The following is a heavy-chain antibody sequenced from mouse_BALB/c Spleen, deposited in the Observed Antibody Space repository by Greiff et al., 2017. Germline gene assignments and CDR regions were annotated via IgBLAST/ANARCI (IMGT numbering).Heavy chain of an antibody. CDR2: SRNKANDYTT. CDR1: GFTFSDFY. CDR3: ARDAYYGNYDYAMDY. V-gene: IGHV7-1*02. J-gene: IGHJ4*01. D-gene: IGHD2-1*01. Sequence: EVKVVESGGGLVQPGGSLRLSCATSGFTFSDFYMEWVRQPPGKRLEWIAASRNKANDYTTEYSASVKGRFIVSRDTSQSILYLQMNALRAEDTAIYYCARDAYYGNYDYAMDYGGQGTSVTVSS.